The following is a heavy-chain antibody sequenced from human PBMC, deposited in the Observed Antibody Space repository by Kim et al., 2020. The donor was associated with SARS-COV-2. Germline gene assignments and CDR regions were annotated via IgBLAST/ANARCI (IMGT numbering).Heavy chain of an antibody. J-gene: IGHJ6*03. Sequence: GGSLRLSCAASGFTFSSYAMHWVRQAPGKGLEWVAVISYDGSNKYYADSVKGRFTISRDNSKNTLYLQMNSLRAEDTAVYYCARDSWYYDILTGYYNLGPYYYYYYYMDVWGKGTTFTVTS. CDR1: GFTFSSYA. CDR2: ISYDGSNK. D-gene: IGHD3-9*01. V-gene: IGHV3-30-3*01. CDR3: ARDSWYYDILTGYYNLGPYYYYYYYMDV.